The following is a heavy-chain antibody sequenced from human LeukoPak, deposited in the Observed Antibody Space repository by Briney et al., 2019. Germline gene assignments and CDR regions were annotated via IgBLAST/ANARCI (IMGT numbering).Heavy chain of an antibody. CDR2: INTYNGNT. J-gene: IGHJ4*02. D-gene: IGHD6-19*01. Sequence: GASVKVSCKASGYSFTSYAISWVRQAPGQGLEWMGWINTYNGNTNYAQNLQGRVTVTTGTSTTTAYMELRSLRSDDTAVYYCARDLHDTSGCSVYWGQGTLVTVSS. CDR3: ARDLHDTSGCSVY. CDR1: GYSFTSYA. V-gene: IGHV1-18*01.